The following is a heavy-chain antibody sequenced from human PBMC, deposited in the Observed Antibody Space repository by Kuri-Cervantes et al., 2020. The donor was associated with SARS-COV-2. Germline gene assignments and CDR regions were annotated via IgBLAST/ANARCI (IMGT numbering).Heavy chain of an antibody. V-gene: IGHV3-30-3*01. Sequence: GESLKISCAASGFTFSSYAMHWVRQAPGEGLEWVAVISYDGSNKYYADSVKGRFTISRDNAKNSLYLQMNSLRAEDTAVYYCARDPRDYDFWFDYWGQGTLVTVSS. CDR1: GFTFSSYA. CDR3: ARDPRDYDFWFDY. CDR2: ISYDGSNK. J-gene: IGHJ4*02. D-gene: IGHD3-3*01.